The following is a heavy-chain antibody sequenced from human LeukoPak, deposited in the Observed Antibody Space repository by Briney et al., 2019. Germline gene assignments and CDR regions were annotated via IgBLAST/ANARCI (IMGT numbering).Heavy chain of an antibody. D-gene: IGHD3-22*01. CDR3: ARVTGYMIEDYFDY. CDR2: IYTSGST. J-gene: IGHJ4*02. V-gene: IGHV4-61*02. Sequence: SETLSLTCTGSGGSISSGSYYWSWIRQPAGKGLEWIGRIYTSGSTNYNPSLKSRVTISVDTSKNQFSLKLRSVTAADTAVYYCARVTGYMIEDYFDYWGQGTLVTVSS. CDR1: GGSISSGSYY.